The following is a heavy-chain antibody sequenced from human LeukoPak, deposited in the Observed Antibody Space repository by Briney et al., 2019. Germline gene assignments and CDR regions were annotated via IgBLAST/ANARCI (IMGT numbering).Heavy chain of an antibody. Sequence: GGSLRLSCAASGFTFSTYAMHWVRQAPGKGLEYISGISSSGGSTYYANSVKGRFTISRDNSKNTLYLQMNSLRAEDTAVYYCARDLRASDAFDIWGQGTMVTVSS. CDR2: ISSSGGST. J-gene: IGHJ3*02. V-gene: IGHV3-64*01. CDR3: ARDLRASDAFDI. CDR1: GFTFSTYA. D-gene: IGHD3-16*01.